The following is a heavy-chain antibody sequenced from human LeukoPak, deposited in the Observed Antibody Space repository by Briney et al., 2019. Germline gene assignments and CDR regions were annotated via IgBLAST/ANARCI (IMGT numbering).Heavy chain of an antibody. Sequence: GGSLRLSCAASGFTFSSYSMNWVRQAPGKGLEWVSYISSSSSTIYYADSVKGRFTISRDNAKNSLYLQMNSLRAEDTAVYYCARDLALTILGNWGQGTLVTVSS. CDR1: GFTFSSYS. CDR2: ISSSSSTI. V-gene: IGHV3-48*01. CDR3: ARDLALTILGN. D-gene: IGHD3-9*01. J-gene: IGHJ4*02.